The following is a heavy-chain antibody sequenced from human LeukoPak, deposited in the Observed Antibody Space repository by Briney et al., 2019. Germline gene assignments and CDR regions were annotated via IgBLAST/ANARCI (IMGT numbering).Heavy chain of an antibody. J-gene: IGHJ3*02. CDR2: ISYDGSNK. Sequence: PGGSLRLSCAASGFTFSSNGMHWVRQAPGKGLEWVAVISYDGSNKYYADSVKGRFTISRDNSKNTLYLQMNSLRAEDTAVYYCAKASGIAAALDIWGQGTMVTVSS. V-gene: IGHV3-30*18. D-gene: IGHD6-13*01. CDR1: GFTFSSNG. CDR3: AKASGIAAALDI.